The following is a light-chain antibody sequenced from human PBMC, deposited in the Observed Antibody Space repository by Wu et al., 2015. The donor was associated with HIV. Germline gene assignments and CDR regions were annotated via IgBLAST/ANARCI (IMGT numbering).Light chain of an antibody. CDR3: QQRSNWPLT. V-gene: IGKV3-11*01. J-gene: IGKJ5*01. Sequence: EIVLTQSPATLSLSPGERATLSCRASQTISDSLAWYQHKPGQSPRLLIYDASNRATGIPARFSGSGPGTDFTLIISSLEPDDFTFYYCQQRSNWPLTFGQGTRLEIK. CDR2: DAS. CDR1: QTISDS.